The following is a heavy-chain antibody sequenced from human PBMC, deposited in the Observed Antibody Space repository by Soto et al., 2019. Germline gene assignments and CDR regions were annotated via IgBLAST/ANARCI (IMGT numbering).Heavy chain of an antibody. J-gene: IGHJ5*02. CDR1: GGTFSSYA. CDR3: AREVVETSSLWLDP. Sequence: ASVKVSCKASGGTFSSYAISWVRPAPVQGLEWIGWMNTNTNTTDSAEVFEGRVSLTWDTSISTAYMQLNSLKIDDTAVYYCAREVVETSSLWLDPWGQGPLVTVSS. CDR2: MNTNTNTT. V-gene: IGHV1-8*02. D-gene: IGHD6-6*01.